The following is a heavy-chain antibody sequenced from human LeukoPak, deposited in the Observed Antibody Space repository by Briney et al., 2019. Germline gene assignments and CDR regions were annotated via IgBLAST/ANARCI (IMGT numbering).Heavy chain of an antibody. CDR2: ISYDVTNK. CDR3: AKVYYYESDCYYQHFDY. Sequence: VGSLRLSCAVSGVTFNIYAIHWVRDAPGKGQGCVALISYDVTNKYTADSAKVRFTISREHPKNTLYLKITRRRPQAPAFIYCAKVYYYESDCYYQHFDYWGQGTLVTVSS. V-gene: IGHV3-30*18. J-gene: IGHJ4*02. CDR1: GVTFNIYA. D-gene: IGHD3-22*01.